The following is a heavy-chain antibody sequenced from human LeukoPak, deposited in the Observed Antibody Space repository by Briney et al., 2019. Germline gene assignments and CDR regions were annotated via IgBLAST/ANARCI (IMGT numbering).Heavy chain of an antibody. D-gene: IGHD3-22*01. CDR1: GGSISSGGYY. Sequence: SETLSLICTVSGGSISSGGYYWSWICQHPGKGLEWIGYIYYSGSTYYNPSLKSRVTISVDTSKNQFSLKLSSVTAADTAVYYCARDTCYYDSSGYSRSPDDIWGQGTMVTVSS. V-gene: IGHV4-31*03. CDR2: IYYSGST. CDR3: ARDTCYYDSSGYSRSPDDI. J-gene: IGHJ3*02.